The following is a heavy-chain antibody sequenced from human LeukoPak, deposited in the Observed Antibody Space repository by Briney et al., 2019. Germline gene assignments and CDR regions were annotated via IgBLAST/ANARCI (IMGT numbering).Heavy chain of an antibody. CDR2: IIPIFGTA. V-gene: IGHV1-69*01. J-gene: IGHJ6*04. CDR3: ASRGVVPAAMHYYYGMDV. Sequence: SVKVSCKASGGTFSSYAISWVRQGPGQGLEWMGGIIPIFGTANYAQKFQGRVTITADESTSTAYMELSSLRSEDTAVYYCASRGVVPAAMHYYYGMDVWGKGTTVTVSS. D-gene: IGHD2-2*01. CDR1: GGTFSSYA.